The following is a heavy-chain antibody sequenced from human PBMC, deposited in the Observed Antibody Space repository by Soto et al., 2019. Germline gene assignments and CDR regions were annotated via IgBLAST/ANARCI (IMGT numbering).Heavy chain of an antibody. Sequence: GXSXKVSFKASGYTXTTYDINWVRQAPGQGLEWLGWMDPNSGSTGYAKNFQGIITMTSNISRKTANMELSSMQSEDTPVYYCARERKFDFWRKGLDVWGHGTTVTVSS. CDR1: GYTXTTYD. CDR3: ARERKFDFWRKGLDV. D-gene: IGHD3-3*01. V-gene: IGHV1-8*01. CDR2: MDPNSGST. J-gene: IGHJ6*02.